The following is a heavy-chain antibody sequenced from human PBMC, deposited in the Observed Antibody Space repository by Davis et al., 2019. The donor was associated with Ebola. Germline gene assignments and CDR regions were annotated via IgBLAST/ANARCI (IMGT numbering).Heavy chain of an antibody. Sequence: GESLKISCAASGFTFDDYGMSWVRQAPGKGLEWVSGINWNGGSTGYADSVKGRFTISRDNAKNSLYLQMNSLRAEDTAVYYCAREYDFWGENYYYGMDVWGQGTTVTVSS. CDR1: GFTFDDYG. J-gene: IGHJ6*02. CDR2: INWNGGST. CDR3: AREYDFWGENYYYGMDV. D-gene: IGHD3-3*01. V-gene: IGHV3-20*04.